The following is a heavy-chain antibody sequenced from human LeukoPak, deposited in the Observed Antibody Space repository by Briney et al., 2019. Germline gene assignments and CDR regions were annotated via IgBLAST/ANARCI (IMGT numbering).Heavy chain of an antibody. V-gene: IGHV3-23*01. Sequence: GGSLRLSCVASGFTFSGCAMSWVRQAPGKGLEWVSDISGGGATTYYIDSVRGRFTISRDNSKSTLYLQMNSLRVEDTAVYYCAKGYYYDSSGPYWYFDLWGRGTLVTVSS. CDR2: ISGGGATT. CDR1: GFTFSGCA. D-gene: IGHD3-22*01. CDR3: AKGYYYDSSGPYWYFDL. J-gene: IGHJ2*01.